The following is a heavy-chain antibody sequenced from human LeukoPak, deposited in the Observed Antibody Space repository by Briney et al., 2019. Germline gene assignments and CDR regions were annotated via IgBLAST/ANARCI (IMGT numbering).Heavy chain of an antibody. V-gene: IGHV1-46*01. CDR3: ARASSGWYEISDY. Sequence: ASVKVSCKASGYTFTSYYMHWVRQAPGQGLEWMGIINPSGGSTSYAQKFRGRVTMTRDTSTSTVYMELSSLRSDDTAVYYCARASSGWYEISDYWGQGTLVTVSS. D-gene: IGHD6-19*01. CDR1: GYTFTSYY. CDR2: INPSGGST. J-gene: IGHJ4*02.